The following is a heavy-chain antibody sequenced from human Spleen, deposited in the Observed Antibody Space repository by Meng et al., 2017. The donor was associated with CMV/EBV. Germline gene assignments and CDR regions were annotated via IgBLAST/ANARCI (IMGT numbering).Heavy chain of an antibody. V-gene: IGHV3-7*01. Sequence: GGSLRLSCATSGFTFSSYWMSWVRQAPGKGLEWVANINQDGSDKYCVDSVNGRFTFYRDNAKNSLYLQMNSLRAEDTAVYYCARESLNSDYWGQGTLVTVSS. CDR2: INQDGSDK. J-gene: IGHJ4*02. CDR3: ARESLNSDY. CDR1: GFTFSSYW.